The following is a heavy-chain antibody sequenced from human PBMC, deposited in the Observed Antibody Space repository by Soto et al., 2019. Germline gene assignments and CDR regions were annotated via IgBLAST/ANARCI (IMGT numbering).Heavy chain of an antibody. CDR1: GYTFSGFY. CDR3: ASAAVTGTAGLDF. D-gene: IGHD6-19*01. CDR2: INPNSGGT. Sequence: ASVKVSCKASGYTFSGFYMHWVRQAPGQGLEWMGWINPNSGGTKSAEKFQGRVTMTRDTSISTAYMELSRLTSDDTAVYYCASAAVTGTAGLDFWGQGTQVTISS. V-gene: IGHV1-2*02. J-gene: IGHJ4*02.